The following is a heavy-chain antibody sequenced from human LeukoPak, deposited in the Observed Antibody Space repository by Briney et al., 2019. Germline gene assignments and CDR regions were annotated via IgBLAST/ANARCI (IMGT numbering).Heavy chain of an antibody. Sequence: SETLSLTCTVAGGSISSYYWSWIRQPPGKGLEWIGYIYYSGTTNYNPSLKSRVTISVDTSKSQFSLKLNSVTAADTAVYYCARSGGYSSPQNYWGQGTLVTVSS. D-gene: IGHD6-19*01. CDR3: ARSGGYSSPQNY. V-gene: IGHV4-59*01. J-gene: IGHJ4*02. CDR2: IYYSGTT. CDR1: GGSISSYY.